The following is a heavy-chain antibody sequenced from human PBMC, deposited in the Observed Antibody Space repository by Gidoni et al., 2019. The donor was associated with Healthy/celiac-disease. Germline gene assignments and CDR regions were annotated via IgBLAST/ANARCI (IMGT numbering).Heavy chain of an antibody. J-gene: IGHJ2*01. D-gene: IGHD6-19*01. V-gene: IGHV3-23*01. CDR2: ISAGGTSI. CDR1: GFTFTCCS. Sequence: EVQLLESGGGLVQPGGSLRLSCAASGFTFTCCSMSWVRQAPGKGPEWVSVISAGGTSIFYADSVKGRFTISRDNSKNTLYLQMNSLRAEDTAVYYCASTGAVVPVSYLDLWGRGTLVAVSS. CDR3: ASTGAVVPVSYLDL.